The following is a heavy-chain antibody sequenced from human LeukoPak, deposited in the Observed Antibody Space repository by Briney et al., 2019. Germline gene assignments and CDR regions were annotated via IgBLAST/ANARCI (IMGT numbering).Heavy chain of an antibody. CDR2: INHSGST. D-gene: IGHD1-14*01. V-gene: IGHV4-34*01. CDR1: GGSFSGYY. CDR3: ARRLLRTTRPSPLGY. Sequence: SETLSLTCAVYGGSFSGYYWSWIRQPPGQGLEWIGEINHSGSTNYNPSLKSRVTISVDTSKNQFSLELSSVTAADTAVYYCARRLLRTTRPSPLGYWGQGTLVTVSS. J-gene: IGHJ4*02.